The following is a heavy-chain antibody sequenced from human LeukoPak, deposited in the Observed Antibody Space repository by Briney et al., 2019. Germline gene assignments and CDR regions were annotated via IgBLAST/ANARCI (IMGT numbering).Heavy chain of an antibody. CDR1: GGSFSGYY. J-gene: IGHJ3*02. CDR3: ARGKLLRAFDI. Sequence: SETLSLTCAAYGGSFSGYYWSWIRQPPRKGLEWIGESNHCGSTNYNPSLKSRVTISVDTSKNQFSLKLSSVTAADTAVYYCARGKLLRAFDIWGQGTMVTVSS. V-gene: IGHV4-34*01. CDR2: SNHCGST. D-gene: IGHD2-15*01.